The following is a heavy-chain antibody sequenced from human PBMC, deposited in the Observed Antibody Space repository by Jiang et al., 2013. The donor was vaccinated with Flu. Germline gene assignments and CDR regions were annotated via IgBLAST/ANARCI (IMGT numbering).Heavy chain of an antibody. V-gene: IGHV4-39*01. CDR1: GGSISSSSYY. D-gene: IGHD3-22*01. CDR3: ARLVGINYYDSSGYPDY. J-gene: IGHJ4*02. CDR2: IYYSGST. Sequence: GPGLVKPSETLSLTCTVSGGSISSSSYYWGWIRQPPGKGLEWIGSIYYSGSTYYNPSLKSRVTISVDTSKNQFSLKLSSVTAADTAVYYCARLVGINYYDSSGYPDYWGQGTLVTVSS.